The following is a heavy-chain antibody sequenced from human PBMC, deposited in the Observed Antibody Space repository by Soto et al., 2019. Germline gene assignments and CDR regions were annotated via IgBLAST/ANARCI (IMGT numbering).Heavy chain of an antibody. V-gene: IGHV4-59*02. CDR2: MYFGGSF. D-gene: IGHD3-22*01. CDR3: ARSYYDTTGFAVDP. Sequence: SETLSLTCTVSGASVSTGYWSWIRQPPGKGLEWIGFMYFGGSFNYNPSLTSRVTISVETSKNQFSMKVTSVTAADTAVYYCARSYYDTTGFAVDPWGQGTLVTAPQ. J-gene: IGHJ5*02. CDR1: GASVSTGY.